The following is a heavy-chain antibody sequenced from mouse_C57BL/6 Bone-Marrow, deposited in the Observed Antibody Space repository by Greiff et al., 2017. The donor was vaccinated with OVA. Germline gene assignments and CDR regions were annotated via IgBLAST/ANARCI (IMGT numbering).Heavy chain of an antibody. V-gene: IGHV1-47*01. CDR1: GYTFTTYP. Sequence: QVQLKQSGAELVKPGASVKMSCKASGYTFTTYPIEWMKQNHGKSLEWIGNFHPYNDDTKYNEKFKSKATLTVEKSSSTVYLELSRLTSDDSAVYYCARPGDYDGDWFAYWGQGTRVTDTA. J-gene: IGHJ3*01. CDR3: ARPGDYDGDWFAY. CDR2: FHPYNDDT. D-gene: IGHD2-4*01.